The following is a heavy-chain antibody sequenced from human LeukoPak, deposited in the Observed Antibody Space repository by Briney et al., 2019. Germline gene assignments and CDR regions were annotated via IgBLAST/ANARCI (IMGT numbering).Heavy chain of an antibody. CDR1: GGSFSGYY. V-gene: IGHV4-34*01. J-gene: IGHJ6*02. Sequence: PSETLSLTCAVYGGSFSGYYWSWIRQPPGKGLEWIGEINHSGSTNYNPSLKSRVTISVDTSKNQFSLKLSSVTAADTAVYYCARVRSYYYGMDGWGQGTKVTVSS. CDR2: INHSGST. CDR3: ARVRSYYYGMDG.